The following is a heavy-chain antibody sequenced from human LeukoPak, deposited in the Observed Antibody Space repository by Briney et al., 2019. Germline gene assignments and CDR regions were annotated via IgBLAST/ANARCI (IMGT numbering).Heavy chain of an antibody. CDR2: ISSSSSYI. V-gene: IGHV3-21*01. Sequence: GGSLRLSCAASGFTFSSYSMNWVRQAPGKGLEWVSSISSSSSYIYYADSVKGRFTVSRDNAKNSLYLQMNSLRAEDTAVYYCARDHSKAYGSGSPPYRWGQGTLVTVSS. J-gene: IGHJ4*02. CDR1: GFTFSSYS. D-gene: IGHD3-10*01. CDR3: ARDHSKAYGSGSPPYR.